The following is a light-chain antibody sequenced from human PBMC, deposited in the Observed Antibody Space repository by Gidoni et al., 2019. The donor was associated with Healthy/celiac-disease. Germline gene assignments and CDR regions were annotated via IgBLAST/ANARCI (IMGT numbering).Light chain of an antibody. CDR1: QSISSG. Sequence: DIQMTQSPSTLSASVGDRVTITCRASQSISSGLAWYQQKPGEAPKLLIYDASRWASGVPSRFSGSGSGTDFTLTISSLQPDDFAAYYCQQYNSYWWTFGQGTKVEIK. V-gene: IGKV1-5*01. CDR2: DAS. CDR3: QQYNSYWWT. J-gene: IGKJ1*01.